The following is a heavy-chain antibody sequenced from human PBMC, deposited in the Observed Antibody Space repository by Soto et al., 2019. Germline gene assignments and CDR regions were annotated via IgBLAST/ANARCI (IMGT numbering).Heavy chain of an antibody. CDR1: GDSVSSNSAA. CDR2: TYYRSKWYN. D-gene: IGHD1-7*01. J-gene: IGHJ6*03. Sequence: PSQTLSLTCAISGDSVSSNSAAWNWIRQSPSRGLEWLARTYYRSKWYNDYAVSVRSRLTVNPDTSKNQFSLQLNSVTPEDTAVYYCAGTTSHQWYYMDVWGKGTTVTV. V-gene: IGHV6-1*01. CDR3: AGTTSHQWYYMDV.